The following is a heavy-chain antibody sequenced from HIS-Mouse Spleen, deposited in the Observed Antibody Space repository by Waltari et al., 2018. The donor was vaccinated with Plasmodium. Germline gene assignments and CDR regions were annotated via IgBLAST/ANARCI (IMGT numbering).Heavy chain of an antibody. CDR2: NNHSGST. J-gene: IGHJ2*01. CDR1: GGSFSGYY. CDR3: ARVTSSGVYWYFDL. D-gene: IGHD3-3*01. V-gene: IGHV4-34*01. Sequence: QVQLQQWGAGLLKPSETLSLTCAVYGGSFSGYYWSWIRQPPGKGLGGIGENNHSGSTNYNPSLKSRVTISVDTAKHQFSLKLSSVTAADTAVYYCARVTSSGVYWYFDLWGRGTLVTVSS.